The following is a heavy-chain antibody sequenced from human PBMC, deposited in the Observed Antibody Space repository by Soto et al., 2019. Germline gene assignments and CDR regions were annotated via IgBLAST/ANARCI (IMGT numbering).Heavy chain of an antibody. CDR3: ARETVGKDYLDV. CDR1: GYAFNNYD. Sequence: QVQLVQSGAEVKEPGASVKVSCKASGYAFNNYDINWVRQAPGQGLEWMGWVNPKSANTGYAPKFQGRVTMTRDPSITTAYMELTGLTSEDTAVYFCARETVGKDYLDVWGQGTTVIVSS. CDR2: VNPKSANT. D-gene: IGHD4-17*01. J-gene: IGHJ6*02. V-gene: IGHV1-8*01.